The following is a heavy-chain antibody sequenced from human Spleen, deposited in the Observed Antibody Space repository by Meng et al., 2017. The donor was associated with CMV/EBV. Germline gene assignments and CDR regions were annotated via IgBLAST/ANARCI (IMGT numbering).Heavy chain of an antibody. V-gene: IGHV4-61*01. CDR1: GGSVSSGSYY. J-gene: IGHJ5*02. CDR2: ISYSGDT. Sequence: SETLSLTCTFSGGSVSSGSYYWSWIRQPPGKGLEWIGYISYSGDTNYNPSLKSRVTISVDTSKNQFSLKLSSVTAADTAVYYCARDSPPPPNWFDPWGQGTLVTVSS. CDR3: ARDSPPPPNWFDP.